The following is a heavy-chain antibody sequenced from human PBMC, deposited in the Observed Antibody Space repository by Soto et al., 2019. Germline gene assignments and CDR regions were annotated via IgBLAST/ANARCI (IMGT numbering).Heavy chain of an antibody. CDR2: IYYSGST. Sequence: QVQLQESGPGLVKPSQTLSLTCTVSGGSISSGGYYWSWIRQHPGKGLEWIGYIYYSGSTYYNPSLKSRVTISVETSKNQFSLKLSSVTAADTAVYYCARDRISIFGVVRDYYYYGMDVWGQGTTVTVSS. J-gene: IGHJ6*02. V-gene: IGHV4-31*03. CDR3: ARDRISIFGVVRDYYYYGMDV. D-gene: IGHD3-3*01. CDR1: GGSISSGGYY.